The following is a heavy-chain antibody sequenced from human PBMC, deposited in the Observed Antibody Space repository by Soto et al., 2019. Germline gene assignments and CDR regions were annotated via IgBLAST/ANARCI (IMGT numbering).Heavy chain of an antibody. CDR3: GRDLTSNANCIDP. J-gene: IGHJ5*02. CDR2: IYYTGKT. CDR1: GDYIHVGGYY. D-gene: IGHD2-2*01. Sequence: SETLSLTCSVSGDYIHVGGYYWTWIRQRPGKGLEWMGYIYYTGKTYYNPSLESRLTMSVNRSKNQFSLRLTSVTAADTAVYFCGRDLTSNANCIDPWGQGTLVTVS. V-gene: IGHV4-30-4*01.